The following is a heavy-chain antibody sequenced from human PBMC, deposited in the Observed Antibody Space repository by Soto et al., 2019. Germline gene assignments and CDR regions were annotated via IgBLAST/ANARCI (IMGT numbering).Heavy chain of an antibody. CDR1: GYTFTSYY. D-gene: IGHD3-9*01. CDR2: INPSGGST. CDR3: AMSGYYDILTGYIPHPFAI. Sequence: ASVKVSCKASGYTFTSYYMHWVRQAPGQGLEWMGIINPSGGSTSYAQKFQGRVTMTRDTSTSTVYMELSSLRSEDTAVYYCAMSGYYDILTGYIPHPFAIWGQGTMVPVAS. V-gene: IGHV1-46*01. J-gene: IGHJ3*02.